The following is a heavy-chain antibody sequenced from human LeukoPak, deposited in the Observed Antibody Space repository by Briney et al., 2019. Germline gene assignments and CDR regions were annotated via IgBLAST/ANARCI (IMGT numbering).Heavy chain of an antibody. CDR3: AGNGISVAGSY. V-gene: IGHV3-53*01. J-gene: IGHJ4*02. D-gene: IGHD6-19*01. CDR1: GFTVNSNY. Sequence: GGSLRLSCAASGFTVNSNYMSWVRQAPGKGLAWVSIIYSGGSTYYADSVKGRFTISRDNSKNTLFLQMNSLRAEDTAVYYCAGNGISVAGSYWGQGTLVTVSS. CDR2: IYSGGST.